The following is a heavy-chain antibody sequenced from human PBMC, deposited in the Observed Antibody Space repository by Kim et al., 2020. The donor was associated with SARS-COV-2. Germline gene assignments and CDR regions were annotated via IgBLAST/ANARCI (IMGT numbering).Heavy chain of an antibody. CDR2: IWYDGSNK. Sequence: GGSLRLSCAASGFTFSSYGMHWVRQAPGKGLEWVAVIWYDGSNKYYADSVKGRFTISRDNSKNTLYLQMNSLRAEDTAVYYCAREGAWDSGSGFDYWGQGPLVTVSS. CDR3: AREGAWDSGSGFDY. D-gene: IGHD1-26*01. J-gene: IGHJ4*02. CDR1: GFTFSSYG. V-gene: IGHV3-33*01.